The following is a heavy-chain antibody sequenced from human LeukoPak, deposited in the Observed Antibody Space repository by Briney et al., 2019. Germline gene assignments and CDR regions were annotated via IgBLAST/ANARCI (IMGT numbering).Heavy chain of an antibody. CDR3: TREGLDY. V-gene: IGHV1-8*01. J-gene: IGHJ4*02. CDR1: GYTFTNYD. Sequence: ASVKVSCKASGYTFTNYDINRVRQATGQGLEWMGYKNPNSGSSAYAQKFQGRVTITTDASISTAYMEVSGLRSEDTALYYCTREGLDYWGQGTLVTVSS. CDR2: KNPNSGSS.